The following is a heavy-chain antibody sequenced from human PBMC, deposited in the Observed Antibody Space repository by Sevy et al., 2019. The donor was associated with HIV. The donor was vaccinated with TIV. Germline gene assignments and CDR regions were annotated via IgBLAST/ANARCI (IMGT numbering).Heavy chain of an antibody. CDR3: ANDIHRGCDGVNCYPYYYYFYGLDV. D-gene: IGHD2-21*01. V-gene: IGHV3-9*01. Sequence: GGCLRLSCAASGFSFNDHAMHWVRQVPGKGLEWVSGVSWNSRNIGYGDSVKGRFTISRDNANHFLYLEMNSLRPEDTAFYYCANDIHRGCDGVNCYPYYYYFYGLDVWGQGTTVTVSS. J-gene: IGHJ6*02. CDR2: VSWNSRNI. CDR1: GFSFNDHA.